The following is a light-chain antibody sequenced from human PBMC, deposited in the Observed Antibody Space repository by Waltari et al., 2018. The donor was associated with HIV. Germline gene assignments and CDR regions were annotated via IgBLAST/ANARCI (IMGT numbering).Light chain of an antibody. CDR2: EAR. Sequence: QSALTQPASVSGSPGQSITISCPGSINDIGAYPYVSWYQQHPGEAPKLVISEARNRPSGVSNRFSGSMSGNTASLTISGLQAADEADYYCSSYTIHTTRVFGGGTKLTVL. J-gene: IGLJ3*02. CDR3: SSYTIHTTRV. CDR1: INDIGAYPY. V-gene: IGLV2-14*01.